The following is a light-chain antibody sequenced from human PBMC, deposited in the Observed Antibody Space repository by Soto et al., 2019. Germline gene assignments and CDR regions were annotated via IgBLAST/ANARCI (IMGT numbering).Light chain of an antibody. V-gene: IGLV2-14*01. CDR3: SSYTSSSTDV. Sequence: QSVLTQPASVSGSPGQSITISCTGTSSDVGGYNYVSWYQQHPGKAPKLMIYEVSNRPSGVSNRFSGSKSGNTASQTISGLQAEDEADYYCSSYTSSSTDVFGTGTKVTVL. CDR1: SSDVGGYNY. CDR2: EVS. J-gene: IGLJ1*01.